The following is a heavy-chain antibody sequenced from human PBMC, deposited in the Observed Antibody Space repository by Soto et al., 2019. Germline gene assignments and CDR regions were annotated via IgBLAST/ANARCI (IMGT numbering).Heavy chain of an antibody. CDR3: AQRSPYDSSGYYYYYGMDV. Sequence: GASVKVSCKASGGTFSSYAISWVRQAPGQGLEWMGGIIPIFGTANYAQKFQGRVTITADESTSTAYMELSSLRSEDTAVYYCAQRSPYDSSGYYYYYGMDVWGQGTTVTVSS. V-gene: IGHV1-69*13. J-gene: IGHJ6*02. CDR2: IIPIFGTA. CDR1: GGTFSSYA. D-gene: IGHD3-22*01.